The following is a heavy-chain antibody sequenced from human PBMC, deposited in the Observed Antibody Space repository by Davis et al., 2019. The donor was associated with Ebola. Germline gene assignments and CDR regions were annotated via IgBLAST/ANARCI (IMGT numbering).Heavy chain of an antibody. CDR2: IYYSGST. CDR3: AGRYNWNDRYYYYGMDV. D-gene: IGHD1-1*01. J-gene: IGHJ6*02. V-gene: IGHV4-39*01. Sequence: MPGGSLRLSCTVSGGSISSSSYYWGWIRQPPGKGLEWIGSIYYSGSTYYNPSLKSRVTISVDTSKNQFSLKLSSVTAADTAVYYCAGRYNWNDRYYYYGMDVWGQGTTVTVSS. CDR1: GGSISSSSYY.